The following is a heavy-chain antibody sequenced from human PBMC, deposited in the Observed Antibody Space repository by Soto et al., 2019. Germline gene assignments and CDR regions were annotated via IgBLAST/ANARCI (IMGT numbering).Heavy chain of an antibody. CDR1: GGSISSSSYY. V-gene: IGHV4-39*01. D-gene: IGHD2-15*01. Sequence: PSETLSLTCTVSGGSISSSSYYWGWIRQPPGKGLEWIGSIYYSGSTYYNPSLKSRVTISVDTSKNQFSLKLSSVTAADTAVYYCASLEMVAAIGGPSLFDYWGQGTLVTVSS. CDR2: IYYSGST. J-gene: IGHJ4*02. CDR3: ASLEMVAAIGGPSLFDY.